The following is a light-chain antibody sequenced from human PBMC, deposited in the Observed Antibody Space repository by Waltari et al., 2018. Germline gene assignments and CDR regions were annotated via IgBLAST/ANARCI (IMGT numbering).Light chain of an antibody. V-gene: IGKV3-20*01. CDR2: GSS. J-gene: IGKJ2*01. CDR3: QQYGRSWNT. Sequence: EIVMTQSPDTLSVSPGERATLSCRASQSVSSNYLAWYQQRPGQAPRLLIHGSSSRATGIPDRFSGSGSGTDFTLTISRLEPEDFAVYYCQQYGRSWNTFGQGTKLEIK. CDR1: QSVSSNY.